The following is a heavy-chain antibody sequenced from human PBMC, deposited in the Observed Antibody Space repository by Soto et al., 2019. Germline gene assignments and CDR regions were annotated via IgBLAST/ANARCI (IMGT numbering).Heavy chain of an antibody. D-gene: IGHD3-3*01. CDR3: ARDRSTDFGLDV. J-gene: IGHJ6*02. Sequence: EVQLLASGGDLVQPGGSLRLSCVASGFTFSDYVMSWVRQVPGKGLEWVSSISDGGERTDYRDSVRGRFTISRDNARFTLHLQMNSLRVDDTVIYFCARDRSTDFGLDVWGQGTTVTVSS. V-gene: IGHV3-23*01. CDR2: ISDGGERT. CDR1: GFTFSDYV.